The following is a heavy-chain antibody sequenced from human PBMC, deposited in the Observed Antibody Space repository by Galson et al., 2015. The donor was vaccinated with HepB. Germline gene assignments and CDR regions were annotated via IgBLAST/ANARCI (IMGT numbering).Heavy chain of an antibody. V-gene: IGHV3-30*04. CDR1: GFTFSSYA. CDR2: ISYDGSNK. J-gene: IGHJ4*02. Sequence: SLRLSCAASGFTFSSYAMHWVRQAPGKGLEWVAVISYDGSNKYYADSVKGRFTISRDNSKNTLYLQMNSLRAEETAVYYCARAGGLGYSYGYSFDSWGQGTLVTVSS. D-gene: IGHD5-18*01. CDR3: ARAGGLGYSYGYSFDS.